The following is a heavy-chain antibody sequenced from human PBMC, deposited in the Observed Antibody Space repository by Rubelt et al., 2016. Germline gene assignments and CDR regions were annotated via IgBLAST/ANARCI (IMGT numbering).Heavy chain of an antibody. D-gene: IGHD7-27*01. J-gene: IGHJ6*03. Sequence: QVQLQESGPGLVKPSETLSLTCTVSGGSISSYYWSWIRQPAGKGLEWIGRIYTIGITNYNPSLKSVATISVDTSKNQFSRKLSSVTAADTAVYYCARNWGYYYQMDVWGKGTTVTVSS. CDR2: IYTIGIT. CDR3: ARNWGYYYQMDV. V-gene: IGHV4-4*07. CDR1: GGSISSYY.